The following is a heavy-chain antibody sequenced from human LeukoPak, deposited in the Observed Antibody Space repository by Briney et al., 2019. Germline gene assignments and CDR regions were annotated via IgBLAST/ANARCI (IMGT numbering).Heavy chain of an antibody. CDR3: AKDLAVFDY. V-gene: IGHV3-23*01. CDR2: ISGSDGST. Sequence: GGSLRLSCTASGFTFSNYAMSWVRQAPGKGLEWVSTISGSDGSTYYADSVKGRFTISRDNSKNTLYLQMNSLRAEDTAVYYCAKDLAVFDYWGQGTLVTVSS. J-gene: IGHJ4*02. CDR1: GFTFSNYA.